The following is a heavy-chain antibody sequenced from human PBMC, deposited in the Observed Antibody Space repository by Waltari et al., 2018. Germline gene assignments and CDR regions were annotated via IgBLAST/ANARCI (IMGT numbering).Heavy chain of an antibody. D-gene: IGHD6-19*01. V-gene: IGHV4-59*01. Sequence: QVQLQESGPGLVKPSETLSLTCTVPGGSISSYYWSWIRQPPGKGLEWIGYIYYSGSTNYNPSLKSRVTISVDTSKNQFSLKLSSVTAADTAVYYCARAVAGTSGWFDPWGQGTLVTVSS. J-gene: IGHJ5*02. CDR3: ARAVAGTSGWFDP. CDR2: IYYSGST. CDR1: GGSISSYY.